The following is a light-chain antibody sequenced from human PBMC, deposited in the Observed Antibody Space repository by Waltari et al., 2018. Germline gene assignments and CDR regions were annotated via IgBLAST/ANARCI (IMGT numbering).Light chain of an antibody. Sequence: QSALAQPASVSGSPGQSITISCTGTDRDIGASNYVSWYQQHPGIAPKLLLYDVSDRPSGVSDRFSGSKSGKTASLTISGLQPEDAADYYCSSYTRRNTVIFGGGTKLTVV. CDR3: SSYTRRNTVI. J-gene: IGLJ2*01. CDR2: DVS. V-gene: IGLV2-14*03. CDR1: DRDIGASNY.